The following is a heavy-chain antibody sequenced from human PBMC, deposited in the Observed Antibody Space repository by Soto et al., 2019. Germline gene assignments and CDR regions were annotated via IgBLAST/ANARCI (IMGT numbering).Heavy chain of an antibody. Sequence: EVQVLESGGALVQPGGSLRLSCAASGFTFSSYDMSWVRQAPGKGLEWVSGLSGSGGSTYYADSVKGRFTISRDNSKNTLYLQMHSLRAEDTAVYYCAKGWGDYWGQGTLVTVSS. V-gene: IGHV3-23*01. CDR1: GFTFSSYD. J-gene: IGHJ4*02. CDR3: AKGWGDY. D-gene: IGHD3-16*01. CDR2: LSGSGGST.